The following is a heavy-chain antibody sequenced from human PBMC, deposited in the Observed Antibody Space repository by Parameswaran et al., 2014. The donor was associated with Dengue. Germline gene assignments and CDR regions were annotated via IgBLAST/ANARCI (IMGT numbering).Heavy chain of an antibody. J-gene: IGHJ5*02. Sequence: WIRQPPGKGLEWVSYISSSGSTIYYADSVKGRFTISRDNAKNSLYLQMNSLRAEDTAVYYCARDRGDGSWNWFDPWGQGTLVTVSS. D-gene: IGHD3-10*01. V-gene: IGHV3-48*03. CDR2: ISSSGSTI. CDR3: ARDRGDGSWNWFDP.